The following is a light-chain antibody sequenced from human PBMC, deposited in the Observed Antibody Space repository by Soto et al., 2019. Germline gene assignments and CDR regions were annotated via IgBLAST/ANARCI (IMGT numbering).Light chain of an antibody. CDR2: NND. CDR1: SSNIGRNI. J-gene: IGLJ3*02. Sequence: QSVLSQPPSASGTPGQRVTISCSGGSSNIGRNIVNWYQQLPGTAPTIVICNNDQRPSGVPDRFSGSKSGTSASLAISGLQSEDEADYYCAAWDDSPNGWVFGGGTQLTVL. V-gene: IGLV1-44*01. CDR3: AAWDDSPNGWV.